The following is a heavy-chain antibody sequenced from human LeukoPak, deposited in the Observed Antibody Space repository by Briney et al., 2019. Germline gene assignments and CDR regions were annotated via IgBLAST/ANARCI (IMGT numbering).Heavy chain of an antibody. CDR1: GYPFTIYG. CDR3: ARDRGPSGSYYFDY. Sequence: ASVKVSCKASGYPFTIYGFTWVRQAPGQGPEWMGRISSYNGDTNYAQNLQGRVTMTTDTSTSTAYMELRSLTSDDTAIYYCARDRGPSGSYYFDYWGQGTLVTVSS. V-gene: IGHV1-18*01. D-gene: IGHD1-26*01. J-gene: IGHJ4*02. CDR2: ISSYNGDT.